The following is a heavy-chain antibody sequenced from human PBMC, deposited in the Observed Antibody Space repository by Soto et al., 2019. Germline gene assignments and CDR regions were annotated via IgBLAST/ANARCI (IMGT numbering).Heavy chain of an antibody. D-gene: IGHD5-18*01. CDR3: ARDHMLRGYSYGLAPNWLDP. CDR2: IYYSGST. Sequence: SETLYLTCPVSGCSISSYYWSWIRQPPGKGLEWIGYIYYSGSTNYNPSLKSRVTISVDTSKNQFSLKLSSVTAADTAVYYCARDHMLRGYSYGLAPNWLDPWGQGTLVTVS. CDR1: GCSISSYY. J-gene: IGHJ5*02. V-gene: IGHV4-59*01.